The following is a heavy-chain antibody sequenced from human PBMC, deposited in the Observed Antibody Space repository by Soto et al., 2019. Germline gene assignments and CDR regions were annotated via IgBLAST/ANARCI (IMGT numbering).Heavy chain of an antibody. D-gene: IGHD3-10*01. CDR3: ARAMVRGVIIVGRYYYYGMDV. CDR1: GYTFTGYY. Sequence: ASVKVSCKASGYTFTGYYMHWVRQAPGQGLEWMGWINPNSGGTNYAQKFQGRVTMTRDTSISTAYMELSRLRSDDTAVYYCARAMVRGVIIVGRYYYYGMDVWGQGTTVTVS. J-gene: IGHJ6*02. CDR2: INPNSGGT. V-gene: IGHV1-2*02.